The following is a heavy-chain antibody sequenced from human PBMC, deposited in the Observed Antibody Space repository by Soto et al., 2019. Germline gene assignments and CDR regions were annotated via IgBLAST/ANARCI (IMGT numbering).Heavy chain of an antibody. CDR3: AKASPGTYYYYGMDV. V-gene: IGHV3-23*01. J-gene: IGHJ6*02. D-gene: IGHD1-1*01. CDR1: GLPFSSYA. CDR2: ISGSGGST. Sequence: GGSMGLSCAASGLPFSSYAMSWVRQAPGKGLEWVSAISGSGGSTYYADSVKGRFTISRDNSKNTLYLQMNSLRAEDTAVYYCAKASPGTYYYYGMDVWGQGTTVTVSS.